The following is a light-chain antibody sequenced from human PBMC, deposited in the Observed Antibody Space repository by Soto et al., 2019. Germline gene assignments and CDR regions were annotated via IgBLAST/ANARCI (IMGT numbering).Light chain of an antibody. J-gene: IGKJ1*01. Sequence: DVQMTQSPSTLSASVGGRVTITCRASQSIINWLAWYQQKPGKAPKLLIYGASSLESGVPSRFSGSGSGTEFTLTISCLQSEDFATYYCQQYYSYPRTFGQGAKVDIK. V-gene: IGKV1-5*01. CDR2: GAS. CDR1: QSIINW. CDR3: QQYYSYPRT.